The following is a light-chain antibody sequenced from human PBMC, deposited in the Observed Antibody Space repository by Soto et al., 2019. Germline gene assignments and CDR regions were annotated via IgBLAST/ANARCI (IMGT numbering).Light chain of an antibody. CDR2: GAS. J-gene: IGKJ1*01. CDR1: QSISRY. Sequence: DIQMTQSPSSLSASVGDRVTITCRASQSISRYLNWYQQKPGKVPKPLIYGASNLQSGVPSRFSGSGSGTDFTLTISGLQPEDFVVYHCQQSYDTPWTFGQGTQVEIK. V-gene: IGKV1-39*01. CDR3: QQSYDTPWT.